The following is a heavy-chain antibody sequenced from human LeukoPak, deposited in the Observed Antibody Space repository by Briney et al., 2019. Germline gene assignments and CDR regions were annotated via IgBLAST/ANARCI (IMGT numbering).Heavy chain of an antibody. CDR1: GYSISSGYY. D-gene: IGHD6-13*01. Sequence: PSETLSLTCTVSGYSISSGYYWGWIRQPPGKGLEWIGSIYHSGSTYYNPSLKSRVTISVDTSKNQFSLKLSSVTAADTAVYYCARLVKLTSSWYGAQFDYWGQGTLVTVSS. J-gene: IGHJ4*02. CDR3: ARLVKLTSSWYGAQFDY. V-gene: IGHV4-38-2*02. CDR2: IYHSGST.